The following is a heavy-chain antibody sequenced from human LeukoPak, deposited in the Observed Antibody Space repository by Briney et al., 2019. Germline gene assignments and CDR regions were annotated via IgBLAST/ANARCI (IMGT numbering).Heavy chain of an antibody. V-gene: IGHV4-34*01. CDR3: ARRRDGYIVNFFDI. CDR1: GESLSKYY. D-gene: IGHD5-24*01. Sequence: SETLSLTCAVYGESLSKYYWTWIRQSPGMGLEWIGEINHRGSTNLNPSLKSRVTISLDTSKNQFSLRLSSVIAADTAVYYCARRRDGYIVNFFDIWGQGTMVTVSS. CDR2: INHRGST. J-gene: IGHJ3*02.